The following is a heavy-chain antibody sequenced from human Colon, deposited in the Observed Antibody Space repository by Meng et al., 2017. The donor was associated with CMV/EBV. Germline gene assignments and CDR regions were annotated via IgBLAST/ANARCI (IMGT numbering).Heavy chain of an antibody. V-gene: IGHV3-33*01. Sequence: AGFPLNSYGIHWVRQFPGKGLEWVAVLWYDGSRKYFADSVQGRFSISRDDSKNTVYLQMNSLRAEDTAVYYCARDNDGSSHYSQFDYWGQGTLVTVSS. D-gene: IGHD3-22*01. J-gene: IGHJ4*02. CDR3: ARDNDGSSHYSQFDY. CDR1: GFPLNSYG. CDR2: LWYDGSRK.